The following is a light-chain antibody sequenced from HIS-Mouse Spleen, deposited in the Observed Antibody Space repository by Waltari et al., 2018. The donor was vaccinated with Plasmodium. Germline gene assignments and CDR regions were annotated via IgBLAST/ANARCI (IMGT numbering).Light chain of an antibody. CDR1: QSVSSSY. J-gene: IGKJ4*01. CDR3: QQYGSSPLT. Sequence: EIVLTQSPGTLSLSPGERATLSCSASQSVSSSYLAWYQQKPGQAPRLLICGASSRAYCLPDQVHGSAAWTNFPLTNSRLGPENFAVEYCQQYGSSPLTFGRGTKVGIK. V-gene: IGKV3-20*01. CDR2: GAS.